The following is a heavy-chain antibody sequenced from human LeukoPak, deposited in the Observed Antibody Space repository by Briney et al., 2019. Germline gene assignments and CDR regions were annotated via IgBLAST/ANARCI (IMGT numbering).Heavy chain of an antibody. D-gene: IGHD3-22*01. V-gene: IGHV3-23*01. Sequence: PGGSLRLSCAASGFTVSSNYMSWVRQAPGKGLEWVSSISGSGGSAYYADSVKGRFTISRDNSKNTLYLQMNSLRAEDTAIYYCAKAKYYYDSSGAKGIDYWGQGTLVTVSS. CDR2: ISGSGGSA. J-gene: IGHJ4*02. CDR1: GFTVSSNY. CDR3: AKAKYYYDSSGAKGIDY.